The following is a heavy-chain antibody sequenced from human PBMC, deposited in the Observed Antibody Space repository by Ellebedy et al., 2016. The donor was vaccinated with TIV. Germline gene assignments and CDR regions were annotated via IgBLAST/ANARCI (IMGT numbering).Heavy chain of an antibody. D-gene: IGHD3-22*01. J-gene: IGHJ3*01. V-gene: IGHV4-39*02. CDR3: ATPIVVVRTGDYAFDV. Sequence: GSLRLXXTVSGGSVNGNSYYWAWIRQPPGKGLEWIGSIRYTGSPYYNPSPKSRVTISIDTSRNHFSLDLTSVTAADTAVYYCATPIVVVRTGDYAFDVWGQGTMVTVSS. CDR1: GGSVNGNSYY. CDR2: IRYTGSP.